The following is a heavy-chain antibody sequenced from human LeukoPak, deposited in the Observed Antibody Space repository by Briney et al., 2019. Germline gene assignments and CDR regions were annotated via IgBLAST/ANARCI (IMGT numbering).Heavy chain of an antibody. J-gene: IGHJ1*01. CDR2: ISWNSGSI. Sequence: GGSLRLSCAASGFTFDDYAMHWVRQAPGKGLEWVSGISWNSGSIGYADSVKGRFTISRDNAKNSLYLQMNSLRAEDTALYYCAKGANSSSWYGYFQHWGQAPWSPSPQ. V-gene: IGHV3-9*01. CDR3: AKGANSSSWYGYFQH. CDR1: GFTFDDYA. D-gene: IGHD6-13*01.